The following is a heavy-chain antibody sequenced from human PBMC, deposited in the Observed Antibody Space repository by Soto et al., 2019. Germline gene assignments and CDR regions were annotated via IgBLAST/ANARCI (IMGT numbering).Heavy chain of an antibody. CDR2: TYYSGST. CDR3: ARVRGTAGKRYFDY. Sequence: ETLSLTCTVSGGSMIAYYWNWMRQPPGKGLQWIGYTYYSGSTTYNPSLKSRVTISVDSSKNQFSLELDSVTPADTAVYYCARVRGTAGKRYFDYWGPGTLVTVSS. D-gene: IGHD6-13*01. J-gene: IGHJ4*02. V-gene: IGHV4-59*01. CDR1: GGSMIAYY.